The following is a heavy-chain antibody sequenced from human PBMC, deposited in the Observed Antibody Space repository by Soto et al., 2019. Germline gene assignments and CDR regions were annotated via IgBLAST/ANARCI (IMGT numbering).Heavy chain of an antibody. Sequence: QVQLLQSGGEVKKPGASVKVSCNSSDHTFTYYGINWVRRAPGQGLGWMGWIRGYNGNTNYAQKLQDRVTMSADTSTRTAYMEMRSLTADDTAVSFCASTGGHYFGLDVWGQGTTVTVSS. D-gene: IGHD2-8*02. J-gene: IGHJ6*02. V-gene: IGHV1-18*01. CDR3: ASTGGHYFGLDV. CDR2: IRGYNGNT. CDR1: DHTFTYYG.